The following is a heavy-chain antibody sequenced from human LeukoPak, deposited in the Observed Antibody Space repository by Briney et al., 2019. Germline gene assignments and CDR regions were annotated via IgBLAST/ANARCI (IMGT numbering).Heavy chain of an antibody. V-gene: IGHV3-21*01. D-gene: IGHD6-13*01. CDR3: ARPIAAAGTWYFDY. J-gene: IGHJ4*02. CDR1: GFTFSSYA. CDR2: ISSSSSYI. Sequence: PGGSLRLSCAASGFTFSSYAVSWVRQAPGKGLEWVSSISSSSSYIYYADSVKGRFTISRDNAKNSLYLQMNSLRAEDTAVYYCARPIAAAGTWYFDYWGQGTLVTVSS.